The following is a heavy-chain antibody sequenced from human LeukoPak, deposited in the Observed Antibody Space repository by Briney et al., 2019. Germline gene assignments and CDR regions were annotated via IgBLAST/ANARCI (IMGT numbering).Heavy chain of an antibody. CDR3: VRDRDGYNY. J-gene: IGHJ4*02. Sequence: PGGSLRLSCAASGFTFSNSLMHWVRHGPGKGLVWVARIDTDGSTTHYAASVKGRFTISRDNAKNTLYLQMNTLRAEDTAVYYCVRDRDGYNYWGQGTLVTVSS. CDR1: GFTFSNSL. V-gene: IGHV3-74*01. D-gene: IGHD5-24*01. CDR2: IDTDGSTT.